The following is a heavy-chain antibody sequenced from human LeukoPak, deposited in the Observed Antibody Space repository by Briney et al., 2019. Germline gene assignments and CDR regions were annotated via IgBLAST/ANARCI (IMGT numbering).Heavy chain of an antibody. CDR1: GFTFSSYG. V-gene: IGHV3-33*01. Sequence: GGSLRLSCAASGFTFSSYGMHWVRQAPGKGLEWVAVIWYDGSNKYYADSVKGRFTISRDNSKNTLYLQMNSLRAEDTAVYYCASSRWLQLHTTWGYGMDVWGQGTTVTVSS. CDR3: ASSRWLQLHTTWGYGMDV. CDR2: IWYDGSNK. D-gene: IGHD5-24*01. J-gene: IGHJ6*02.